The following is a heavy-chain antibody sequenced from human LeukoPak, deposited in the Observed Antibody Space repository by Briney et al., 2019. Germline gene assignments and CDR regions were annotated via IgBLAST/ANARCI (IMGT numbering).Heavy chain of an antibody. CDR3: AKDHLYGTGAYNLIFDY. D-gene: IGHD3-10*01. J-gene: IGHJ4*02. V-gene: IGHV3-23*01. CDR2: ITGGGHST. CDR1: GFTFGSFA. Sequence: GGSLRPSCAASGFTFGSFAMNWIRQAPGRGLEWVSLITGGGHSTDYADSVKGRFIISRDNSKNTLYLQMDSLSAEDTAVYYCAKDHLYGTGAYNLIFDYWGQGTLVTVSS.